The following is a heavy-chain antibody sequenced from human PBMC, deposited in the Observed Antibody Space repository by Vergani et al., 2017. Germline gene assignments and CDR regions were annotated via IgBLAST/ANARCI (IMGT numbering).Heavy chain of an antibody. CDR3: ARDLGQNWPLGY. J-gene: IGHJ4*02. CDR1: GYTFTRHY. V-gene: IGHV1-46*01. D-gene: IGHD1-1*01. Sequence: QVQLVQSGAEVKKPGASVKVSCKASGYTFTRHYMHWVRQAPGQGLEWMGIINPTGGSTSYAQKFQGRVTMTRDTSISTAYMELSRLRSDDTAVYYCARDLGQNWPLGYWGQGTLVTVSS. CDR2: INPTGGST.